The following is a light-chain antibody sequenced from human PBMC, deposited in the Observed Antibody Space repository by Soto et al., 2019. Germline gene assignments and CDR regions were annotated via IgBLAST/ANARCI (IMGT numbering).Light chain of an antibody. CDR1: QSVRTN. Sequence: ETVMTQSPATLSVSPGERVTLSCRASQSVRTNLVWYQQSPGQPPRLLIYGASDRVAGVPDRFSGSGSGTDFALTISGLQSEDCAVYYCQQYNEWPRTFGQGTKVDI. J-gene: IGKJ2*01. CDR2: GAS. CDR3: QQYNEWPRT. V-gene: IGKV3-15*01.